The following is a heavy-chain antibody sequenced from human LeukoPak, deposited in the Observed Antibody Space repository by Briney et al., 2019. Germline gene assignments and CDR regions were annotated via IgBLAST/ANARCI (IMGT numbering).Heavy chain of an antibody. Sequence: RPGGSLRLSCAASGFTFDDYGMGWVRQAPGKGLEWVSGINWNGGSTGYTDSVKGPFTMSRYNTKNSLYLQMTSLRATDTALYCCARVRYCSSTSCLSDYDYYYYYMDVWGKETTVTVSS. CDR2: INWNGGST. J-gene: IGHJ6*03. D-gene: IGHD2-2*01. CDR1: GFTFDDYG. V-gene: IGHV3-20*04. CDR3: ARVRYCSSTSCLSDYDYYYYYMDV.